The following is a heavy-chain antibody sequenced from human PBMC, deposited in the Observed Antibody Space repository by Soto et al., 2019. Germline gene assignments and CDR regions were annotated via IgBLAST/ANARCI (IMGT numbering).Heavy chain of an antibody. Sequence: GGSLRLSCAASGFTFDDYAMHWVRQVPGKGLEWVSGINWNSGSIGYGDSVKGRFAISRDNAKNSLHLQMNSLSAEDTAFYYCVKDESINWYSGHFRHWGQGTLVTV. D-gene: IGHD6-13*01. CDR1: GFTFDDYA. CDR2: INWNSGSI. V-gene: IGHV3-9*01. J-gene: IGHJ1*01. CDR3: VKDESINWYSGHFRH.